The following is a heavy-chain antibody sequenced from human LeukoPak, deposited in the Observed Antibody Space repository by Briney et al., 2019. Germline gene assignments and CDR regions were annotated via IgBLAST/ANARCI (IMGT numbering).Heavy chain of an antibody. CDR1: GYTFINFA. Sequence: GASVKVSCTASGYTFINFAMNWVRQAPGQGLEWMGWIDTNTGIPTYAQGFTGRFVFSLDTSVSTVYLQITSLQAEDAAVYYCARDPGSQRVNRLARRGDYWGQGTLVTVSS. J-gene: IGHJ4*02. D-gene: IGHD1-14*01. CDR2: IDTNTGIP. CDR3: ARDPGSQRVNRLARRGDY. V-gene: IGHV7-4-1*02.